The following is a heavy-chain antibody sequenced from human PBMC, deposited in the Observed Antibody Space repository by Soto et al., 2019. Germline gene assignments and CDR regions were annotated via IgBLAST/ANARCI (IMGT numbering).Heavy chain of an antibody. V-gene: IGHV3-15*01. CDR1: GFTFSNAW. CDR2: IKSNTDGGTA. J-gene: IGHJ5*02. CDR3: TTYGSFRFDP. Sequence: GGSLRLSCAASGFTFSNAWMSWVRQAPGKGLEWVGRIKSNTDGGTADYAAPVKGRFTISRDDSKNTLFLQMNSLKTEDTAVYYCTTYGSFRFDPWGQGTQVTVSS. D-gene: IGHD4-17*01.